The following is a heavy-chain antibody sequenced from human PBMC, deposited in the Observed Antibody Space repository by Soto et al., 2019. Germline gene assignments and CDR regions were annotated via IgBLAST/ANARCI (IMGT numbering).Heavy chain of an antibody. CDR3: ARGGRERITMVRGVIKPFDY. V-gene: IGHV4-34*01. J-gene: IGHJ4*02. Sequence: SETLSLTCAVYGGSFSGYYWSWIRQPPGKGLEWIGEINHSGSTNYNPSLKSRVTISVDTSKNQFSLKLSSVTAADTAVYYCARGGRERITMVRGVIKPFDYWGQGTLVTVSS. CDR1: GGSFSGYY. D-gene: IGHD3-10*01. CDR2: INHSGST.